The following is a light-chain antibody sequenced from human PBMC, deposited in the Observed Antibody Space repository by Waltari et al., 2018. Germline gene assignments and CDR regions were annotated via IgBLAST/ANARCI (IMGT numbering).Light chain of an antibody. CDR1: SSNTAIHY. CDR2: QNS. CDR3: SAWDDSLSAWV. J-gene: IGLJ3*02. Sequence: QSVLSQPPAASGTPGQRVIISCSGTSSNTAIHYVYWYQQLPGMAPKLLIYQNSQRPSGVPDRFSGSKSGTSASLAISGLRSEDEADYYCSAWDDSLSAWVFGGGTKLTVL. V-gene: IGLV1-47*01.